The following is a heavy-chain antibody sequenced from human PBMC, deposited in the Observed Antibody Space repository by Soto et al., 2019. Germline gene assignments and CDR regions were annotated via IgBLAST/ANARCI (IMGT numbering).Heavy chain of an antibody. D-gene: IGHD5-12*01. V-gene: IGHV4-39*01. CDR2: IYYSGST. J-gene: IGHJ4*02. CDR3: ARLPTTTRRWLLFDY. Sequence: QLQLQESGPGLVKPSETLSLTCTVSGGSISSSSYYWGWIRQPPGKGLEWIGSIYYSGSTYYNPSLKSRVTISVDTSKNQFSLKLSSVTAADTAVYYCARLPTTTRRWLLFDYWGQGTLVTVSS. CDR1: GGSISSSSYY.